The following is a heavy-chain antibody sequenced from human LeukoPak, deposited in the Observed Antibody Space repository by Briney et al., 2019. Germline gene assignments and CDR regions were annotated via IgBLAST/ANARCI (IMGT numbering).Heavy chain of an antibody. CDR1: GFNVSSNY. V-gene: IGHV3-53*01. CDR3: ARILTGYYYFDY. J-gene: IGHJ4*02. D-gene: IGHD3-9*01. Sequence: PGGSLRLSCVVSGFNVSSNYMSWVRQAPGKGLEWVSVIYSGGSTYYADSVKGRFTISRDNSKYTLYLQMNSLRAEDTAVYYCARILTGYYYFDYWGQGTQVAVSS. CDR2: IYSGGST.